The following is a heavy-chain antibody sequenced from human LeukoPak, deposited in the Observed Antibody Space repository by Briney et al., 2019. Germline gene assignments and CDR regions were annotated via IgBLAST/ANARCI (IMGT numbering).Heavy chain of an antibody. Sequence: GSLRLSCAASGFTFSNAWMSWVRQAPGKGLEWVGRIKSKTDGGTTDYAAPVNGRFTISRDDSKNTLYLQMNSLKTEDTAVYYCTTTQVVTIFGVVTFDPWGQGTLVTVSS. CDR3: TTTQVVTIFGVVTFDP. V-gene: IGHV3-15*01. CDR2: IKSKTDGGTT. D-gene: IGHD3-3*01. J-gene: IGHJ5*02. CDR1: GFTFSNAW.